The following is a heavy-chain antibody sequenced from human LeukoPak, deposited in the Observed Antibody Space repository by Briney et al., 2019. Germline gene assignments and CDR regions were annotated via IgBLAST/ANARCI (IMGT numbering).Heavy chain of an antibody. J-gene: IGHJ5*02. Sequence: GGSLRLSCAASGFTFSSYSMNWVRQAPGKGLEWVAFIRYDGSNKYYADSVKGRFTISRDNAKNSLYLQMNSLRAEDTAVYYCARGPDQLLYSGRINWFDPWGQGTLVTVSS. CDR3: ARGPDQLLYSGRINWFDP. CDR2: IRYDGSNK. CDR1: GFTFSSYS. V-gene: IGHV3-30*02. D-gene: IGHD2-2*02.